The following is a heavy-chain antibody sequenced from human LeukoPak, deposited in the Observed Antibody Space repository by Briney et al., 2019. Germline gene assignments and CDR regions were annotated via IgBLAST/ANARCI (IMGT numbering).Heavy chain of an antibody. CDR1: GFSFSSYA. Sequence: PGRSPRLSCAASGFSFSSYAMHWVRQAPGKGLEWVAVISYDGSKKFYADAVKGRFTISRDNSKNTLYLQMNSLRAEDTAVYYCARERAATSGMDVWGQGTTVTVSS. J-gene: IGHJ6*02. V-gene: IGHV3-30-3*01. D-gene: IGHD5-12*01. CDR3: ARERAATSGMDV. CDR2: ISYDGSKK.